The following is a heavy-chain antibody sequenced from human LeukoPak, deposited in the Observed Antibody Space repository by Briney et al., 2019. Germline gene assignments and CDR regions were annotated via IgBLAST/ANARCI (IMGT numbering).Heavy chain of an antibody. CDR1: GGSIISYY. CDR3: ARHRNYFDY. CDR2: IHSSGKT. J-gene: IGHJ4*02. Sequence: PSEALSLTCTVSGGSIISYYWSWIRQSPQKGLEWIAYIHSSGKTNYNPSLKSRVTMSVDTSKNQFSLKLSSVTAADTAVYYCARHRNYFDYWGQGTLVTVSS. V-gene: IGHV4-59*08.